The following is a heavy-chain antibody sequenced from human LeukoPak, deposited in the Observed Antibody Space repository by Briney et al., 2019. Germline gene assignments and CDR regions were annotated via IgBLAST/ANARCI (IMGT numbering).Heavy chain of an antibody. CDR1: GFTFSTYW. CDR3: AKELFYSGSYQNDAYFDY. CDR2: IRYDGSNK. D-gene: IGHD1-26*01. J-gene: IGHJ4*02. V-gene: IGHV3-30*02. Sequence: LGGSLRLSCAASGFTFSTYWMNWFRQTPGKGLEWVAFIRYDGSNKYYADSVKGRFTISRDNSKNTLYLQMNSLRAEDTAVYYCAKELFYSGSYQNDAYFDYWGQGTLVTVSS.